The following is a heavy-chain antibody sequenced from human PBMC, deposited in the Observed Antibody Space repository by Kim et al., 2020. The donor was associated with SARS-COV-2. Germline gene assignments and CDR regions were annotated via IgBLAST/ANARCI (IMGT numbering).Heavy chain of an antibody. J-gene: IGHJ2*01. V-gene: IGHV4-31*03. CDR1: GGSISSGGYY. Sequence: SETLSLTCTVSGGSISSGGYYWSWIRQHPGKGLEWIGYICYSGSTYYNPSLKSRVTISVDTSKNQFSLKLSSVTAADTAVYYCARDLGYCSGGSCYRYWYFDLWGRGTLVTVSS. CDR2: ICYSGST. CDR3: ARDLGYCSGGSCYRYWYFDL. D-gene: IGHD2-15*01.